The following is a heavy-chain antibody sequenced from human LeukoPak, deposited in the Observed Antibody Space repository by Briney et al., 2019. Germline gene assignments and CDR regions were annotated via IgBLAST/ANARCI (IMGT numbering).Heavy chain of an antibody. V-gene: IGHV3-15*01. Sequence: PGGSLRLSCAASGFTFSNAWMSWVRQAPGKGLEWVGHIKSETDGGTTDYAAPVKGRLTISRDDSRNTLYLQMNGLKSEDTAVYHCTTEYTFGADFFDYWGQGTLVTVSS. CDR3: TTEYTFGADFFDY. CDR2: IKSETDGGTT. D-gene: IGHD5-18*01. CDR1: GFTFSNAW. J-gene: IGHJ4*02.